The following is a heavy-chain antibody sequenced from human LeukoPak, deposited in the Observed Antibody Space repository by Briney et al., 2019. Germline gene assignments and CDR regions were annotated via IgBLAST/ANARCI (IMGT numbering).Heavy chain of an antibody. CDR3: ARNIVVVPAAIYSRYYYYGMDV. CDR2: INPNSGGT. J-gene: IGHJ6*02. D-gene: IGHD2-2*01. CDR1: GYTFTGYY. Sequence: ASVKVSCKASGYTFTGYYMHWVRQAPGQGLEWMGLINPNSGGTNYAQKFQGRVTMTRDTSISTAYMELSRLRSDDTAVYYCARNIVVVPAAIYSRYYYYGMDVWGQGTTVTVSS. V-gene: IGHV1-2*02.